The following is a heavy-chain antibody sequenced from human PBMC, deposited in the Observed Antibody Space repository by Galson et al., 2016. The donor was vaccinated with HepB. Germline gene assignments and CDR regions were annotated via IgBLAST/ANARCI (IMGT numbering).Heavy chain of an antibody. CDR1: GGTFGHFA. CDR2: LIPIFGST. V-gene: IGHV1-69*13. D-gene: IGHD1-1*01. J-gene: IGHJ4*02. CDR3: ARGPTGLAYFDT. Sequence: SVKVSCKASGGTFGHFAIHWLRQAPGQGPEWMASLIPIFGSTNYAQNFQDRVTTPAGETTNIAYMELTSLTSEDTAVYYCARGPTGLAYFDTWGQGTPVTVS.